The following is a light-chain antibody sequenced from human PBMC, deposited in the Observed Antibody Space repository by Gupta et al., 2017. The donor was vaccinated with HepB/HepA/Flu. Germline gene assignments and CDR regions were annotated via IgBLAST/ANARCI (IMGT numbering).Light chain of an antibody. V-gene: IGKV4-1*01. CDR2: WAS. CDR1: QSVLYISNNKNY. Sequence: DIVMTQSPDSLAVSLGERATINCKSSQSVLYISNNKNYLAWYQQKPGQPPKVVIYWASTRESGVPDRFSGSGSGTDFTLTISSLQAEDVAVYYCQQYYSTPWTFGQGTKVEIK. CDR3: QQYYSTPWT. J-gene: IGKJ1*01.